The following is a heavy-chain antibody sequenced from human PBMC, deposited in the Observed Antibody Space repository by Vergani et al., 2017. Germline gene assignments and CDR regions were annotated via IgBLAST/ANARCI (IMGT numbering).Heavy chain of an antibody. V-gene: IGHV1-69*02. CDR1: GGTFSSYT. D-gene: IGHD1-14*01. CDR3: ASNVRNVVYYYGMDV. CDR2: IIPILGIA. Sequence: QVQLVQSGAEVKKPGSSVKVSCKASGGTFSSYTISWVRQAPGQGLEWMGRIIPILGIANYAQKFQGRVTITADKSTSTAYMELSSLISEDTAVYYCASNVRNVVYYYGMDVWGQGTTVTVSS. J-gene: IGHJ6*02.